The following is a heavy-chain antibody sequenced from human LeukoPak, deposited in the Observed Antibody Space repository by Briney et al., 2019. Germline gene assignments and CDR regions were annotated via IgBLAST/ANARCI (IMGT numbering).Heavy chain of an antibody. V-gene: IGHV3-48*04. CDR3: ARVLRYFDWLFVFDY. CDR1: GFTFSTYS. D-gene: IGHD3-9*01. Sequence: GGSLRLSCAASGFTFSTYSMNWVRQAPGKGLEWVSYISSSSSTIYYADSVKGRFTISRDNAKNSLYLRMNSLRAEDTAVYYCARVLRYFDWLFVFDYWGQGTLVTVSS. J-gene: IGHJ4*02. CDR2: ISSSSSTI.